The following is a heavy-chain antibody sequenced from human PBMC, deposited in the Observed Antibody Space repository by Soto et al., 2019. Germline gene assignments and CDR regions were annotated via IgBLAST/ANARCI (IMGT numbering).Heavy chain of an antibody. CDR3: AREIVTAGGNNYFDP. Sequence: LSLTCGVSGGTVASSHWWSWVRQYPGRGLEWIGNVYHTGDTNFNPSLQSRVAFSVDKSNNQFSLRLTSVTAADTAVYFCAREIVTAGGNNYFDPWGPGTLVTVSS. V-gene: IGHV4-4*01. CDR2: VYHTGDT. J-gene: IGHJ5*02. CDR1: GGTVASSHW. D-gene: IGHD2-21*02.